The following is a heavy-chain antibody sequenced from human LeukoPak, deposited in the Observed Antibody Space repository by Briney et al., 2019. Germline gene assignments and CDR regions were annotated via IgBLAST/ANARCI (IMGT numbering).Heavy chain of an antibody. V-gene: IGHV3-74*01. J-gene: IGHJ6*02. Sequence: PGGSLRLSCAVSEFTLSNYWMHWVRQAPGKGLVWVSRINNDGSSTSYADSVKGRFTVSRDNAKSTVYLQMISLGDEDTAVYYCAREKPADYGSGSYDLQYYYFGMDVWGQGTTVTVSS. CDR1: EFTLSNYW. CDR3: AREKPADYGSGSYDLQYYYFGMDV. CDR2: INNDGSST. D-gene: IGHD3-10*01.